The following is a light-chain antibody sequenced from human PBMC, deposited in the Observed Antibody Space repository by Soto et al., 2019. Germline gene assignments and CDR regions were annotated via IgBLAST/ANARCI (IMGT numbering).Light chain of an antibody. V-gene: IGKV3-20*01. Sequence: EIVLTQSPGTLSLSPGERATLSCRASQSVSSNYLAWYQQKPGQAPRPLIYDASSRATGIPDRFSGSGSGTDFTLTISRLEPEDFAVYYCQQYGSSPITFGQGTRLEIK. CDR1: QSVSSNY. J-gene: IGKJ5*01. CDR3: QQYGSSPIT. CDR2: DAS.